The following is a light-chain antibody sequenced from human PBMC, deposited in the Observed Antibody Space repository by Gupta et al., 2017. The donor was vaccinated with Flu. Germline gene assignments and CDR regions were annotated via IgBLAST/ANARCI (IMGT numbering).Light chain of an antibody. V-gene: IGKV1-5*03. CDR1: QSISSW. CDR3: QQENSSSGI. CDR2: KAS. J-gene: IGKJ2*01. Sequence: DIQMTQSPSTLSASVGDRVTITCRASQSISSWLAWYQQKPGKAPKLLIYKASRVESGVPSRFSGSGSGTEFTLTISSRQPDDFATYYCQQENSSSGIFGQGTKMEIK.